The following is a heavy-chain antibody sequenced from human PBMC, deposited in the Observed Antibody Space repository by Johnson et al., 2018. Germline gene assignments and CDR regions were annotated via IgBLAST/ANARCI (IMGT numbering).Heavy chain of an antibody. D-gene: IGHD3-10*01. V-gene: IGHV3-30*03. CDR2: ISYDGSNK. CDR3: ATMGRLRMVRGGP. J-gene: IGHJ4*03. Sequence: QVQLVESGGGVVQPGRSLRLSCAASGFTFSSYGMHWVRQAPGKGLEWVAVISYDGSNKYYADSVTGRFTISRDNSKNTLYLQMNSRRVEDTAVYYCATMGRLRMVRGGPWGHGTLVIVSS. CDR1: GFTFSSYG.